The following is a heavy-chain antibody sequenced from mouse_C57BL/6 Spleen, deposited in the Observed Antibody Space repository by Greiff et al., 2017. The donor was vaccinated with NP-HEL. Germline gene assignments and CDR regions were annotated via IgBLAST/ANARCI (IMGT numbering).Heavy chain of an antibody. V-gene: IGHV5-6*01. CDR1: GFTFSSYG. CDR2: ISSGGSYT. Sequence: EVKLMESGGDLVKPGGSLKLSCAASGFTFSSYGMSWVRQTPDKRLEWVATISSGGSYTYYPDSVKGRFTISRDNAKNTLYLQMSSLKSEDTAMYYCARHVGDGYYYFDYWGQGTTLTVSS. D-gene: IGHD2-3*01. J-gene: IGHJ2*01. CDR3: ARHVGDGYYYFDY.